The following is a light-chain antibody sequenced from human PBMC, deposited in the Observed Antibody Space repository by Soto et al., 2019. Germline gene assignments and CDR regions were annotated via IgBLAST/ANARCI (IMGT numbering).Light chain of an antibody. Sequence: QSVMTQPPSVSAAPGQEVTISCSGSSSNIGGNSVSWYQQLPGPAPKLLIYDDNKRPSGIPDRFSGSKSGTSATLGITGFQTGDEADYYCGSWDSSLSAYVFGTGTKLTVL. CDR2: DDN. J-gene: IGLJ1*01. V-gene: IGLV1-51*01. CDR3: GSWDSSLSAYV. CDR1: SSNIGGNS.